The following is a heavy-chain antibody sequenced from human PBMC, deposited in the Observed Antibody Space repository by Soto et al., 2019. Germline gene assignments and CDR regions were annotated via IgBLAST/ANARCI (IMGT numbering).Heavy chain of an antibody. V-gene: IGHV4-31*03. J-gene: IGHJ6*02. D-gene: IGHD2-2*01. CDR2: IYYSGST. CDR1: GGSISRGGYY. CDR3: ARENQVSWVYYYGMDV. Sequence: SETLSLTCPVSGGSISRGGYYWNWIRQHPGKGLEWIGYIYYSGSTYYNPSLKSRVTISVDTSKNQFSLKLSSVTAADTAVYYCARENQVSWVYYYGMDVWGQGTTVTVSS.